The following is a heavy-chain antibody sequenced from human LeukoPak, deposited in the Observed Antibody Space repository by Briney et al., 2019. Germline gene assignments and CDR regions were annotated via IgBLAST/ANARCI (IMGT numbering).Heavy chain of an antibody. CDR1: GYTFTSYD. V-gene: IGHV1-8*01. CDR2: MNPNSGNT. CDR3: ARGIVVVVAADNWFDP. D-gene: IGHD2-15*01. J-gene: IGHJ5*02. Sequence: ASVKVSCKAFGYTFTSYDINWVRQATGQGLEWMGWMNPNSGNTGYAQKFQGRVTMTRNTSISTAYMELSSLRSEDTAVYYCARGIVVVVAADNWFDPWGQGTLVTVSS.